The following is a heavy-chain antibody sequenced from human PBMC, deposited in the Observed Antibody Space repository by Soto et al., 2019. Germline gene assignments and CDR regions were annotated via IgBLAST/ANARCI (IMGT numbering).Heavy chain of an antibody. CDR3: ARVPSSSWEKGEYYFDS. D-gene: IGHD6-13*01. CDR2: IIPILGIA. Sequence: QVQLVQSGAEVKKPGSSVKVSCKASGGTFSSYTISWVRQAPGQGLEWMGRIIPILGIANYAQKFQGRVTITADKSTRTAYMYLGTLRSEDTAVYYCARVPSSSWEKGEYYFDSWGQGTLVTVSS. V-gene: IGHV1-69*02. CDR1: GGTFSSYT. J-gene: IGHJ4*02.